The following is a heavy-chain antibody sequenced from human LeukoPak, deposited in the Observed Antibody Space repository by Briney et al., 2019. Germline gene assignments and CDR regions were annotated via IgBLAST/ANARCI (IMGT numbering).Heavy chain of an antibody. CDR2: IYYSGST. Sequence: SQTLSLTCTDSGGSISSGDYYWSWIRQPPGKGLEWIGYIYYSGSTYYNPSLRSRVTISVDTSKNQFSLKLSSVTAADTAVYYCARPRIAAAGTGDWFDPWGQGTLVTVSS. D-gene: IGHD6-13*01. J-gene: IGHJ5*02. CDR3: ARPRIAAAGTGDWFDP. CDR1: GGSISSGDYY. V-gene: IGHV4-30-4*08.